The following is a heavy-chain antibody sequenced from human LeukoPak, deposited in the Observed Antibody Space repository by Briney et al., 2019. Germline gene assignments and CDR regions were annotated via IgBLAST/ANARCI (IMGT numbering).Heavy chain of an antibody. J-gene: IGHJ4*02. Sequence: PGGSLRLSCAAFGFTFSSYGMHWVRQAPGKGLEWVAVISYDGSNKYYADSVKGRFTISRDNSRNTLYLQMNSLGTEDTALYYCAKEIHPRSSNGWPFDYWGQGTLVTVSS. CDR3: AKEIHPRSSNGWPFDY. CDR2: ISYDGSNK. V-gene: IGHV3-30*18. D-gene: IGHD6-19*01. CDR1: GFTFSSYG.